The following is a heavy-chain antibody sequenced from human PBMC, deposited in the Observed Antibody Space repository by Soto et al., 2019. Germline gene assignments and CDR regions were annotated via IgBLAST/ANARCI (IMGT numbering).Heavy chain of an antibody. CDR2: IYHSVST. D-gene: IGHD1-20*01. V-gene: IGHV4-4*02. J-gene: IGHJ6*02. CDR3: ARFPSEDNFDYYGMVV. Sequence: QVQLRESGPGLVKPSGTLALTCAVSEVSISSNHWWNWVRQSPGKGLEWIGEIYHSVSTNDNLSLKRRIPMSVNKSKNQSALRLNSVTAEDTATYFYARFPSEDNFDYYGMVVWGQGTTVTVSS. CDR1: EVSISSNHW.